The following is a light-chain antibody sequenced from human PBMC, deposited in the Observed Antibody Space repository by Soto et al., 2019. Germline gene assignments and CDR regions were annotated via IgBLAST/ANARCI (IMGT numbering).Light chain of an antibody. CDR3: QTWGTGIQV. CDR1: SGHSSYA. J-gene: IGLJ1*01. CDR2: LNSDGSH. Sequence: QPVLTQSPSASASLGASVKLTCTLSSGHSSYAIAWHQQQPEKGPRYLMKLNSDGSHSKGAGIPDRFSVSSSGAERYLTISSLQSEDEADYYCQTWGTGIQVVGTGTKVTVL. V-gene: IGLV4-69*01.